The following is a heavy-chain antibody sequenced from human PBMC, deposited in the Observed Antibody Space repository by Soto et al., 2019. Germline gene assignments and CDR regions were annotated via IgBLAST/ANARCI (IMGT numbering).Heavy chain of an antibody. CDR2: TSPASDNT. V-gene: IGHV3-23*01. Sequence: EVQLLESGGGLVQPGGSLRLSCVASGFNFRGYYMAWVRQAPGKGPEWVSGTSPASDNTQSPDSVKGRFPISRDNSKNTLFLQMDSLRAEDTAVYYCAKDLHWYGMDVWGQGTTVTVSS. J-gene: IGHJ6*02. D-gene: IGHD1-1*01. CDR1: GFNFRGYY. CDR3: AKDLHWYGMDV.